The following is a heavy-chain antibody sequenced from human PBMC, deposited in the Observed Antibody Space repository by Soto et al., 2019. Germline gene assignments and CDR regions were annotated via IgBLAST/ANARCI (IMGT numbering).Heavy chain of an antibody. Sequence: AGGFLRLASLASRLTFSNFAMTWVCHVPGRGMEWVASLDGAGGSTYYAESVRGRFSISRDNSQNTLFLQMKRLTVDDTAIYYCAAPRDEYGSGVSWFTYGMDIWGKGTTVTVSS. CDR2: LDGAGGST. J-gene: IGHJ6*03. CDR3: AAPRDEYGSGVSWFTYGMDI. V-gene: IGHV3-23*01. CDR1: RLTFSNFA. D-gene: IGHD3-10*01.